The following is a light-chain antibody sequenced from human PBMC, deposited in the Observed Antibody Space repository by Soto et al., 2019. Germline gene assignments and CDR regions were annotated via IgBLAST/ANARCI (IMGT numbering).Light chain of an antibody. CDR2: GAS. J-gene: IGKJ1*01. V-gene: IGKV1-39*01. CDR1: QTISTF. Sequence: DIQMTQSPSSLSASVGDRVTITCRARQTISTFLNWYQKRPGKAPRLLIYGASTLQSGVPSRFNGSGSGTEFTLTIGSLQLEDFAIYSCQQGFSYPWTFGQGTKGEIK. CDR3: QQGFSYPWT.